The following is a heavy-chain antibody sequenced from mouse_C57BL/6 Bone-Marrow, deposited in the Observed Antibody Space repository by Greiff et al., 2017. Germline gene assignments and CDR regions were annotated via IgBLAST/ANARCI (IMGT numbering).Heavy chain of an antibody. Sequence: VQVVESGAELVRPGTSVKVSCKASGYAFTNYLIEWVKQRPGQGLEWIGVINPGSGGTNYNEKFKGKATLTADKSSSTAYMQLSSLTSEDSAVYFCERYYYGSSYFDYWGQGTTLTVSS. CDR3: ERYYYGSSYFDY. J-gene: IGHJ2*01. V-gene: IGHV1-54*01. D-gene: IGHD1-1*01. CDR1: GYAFTNYL. CDR2: INPGSGGT.